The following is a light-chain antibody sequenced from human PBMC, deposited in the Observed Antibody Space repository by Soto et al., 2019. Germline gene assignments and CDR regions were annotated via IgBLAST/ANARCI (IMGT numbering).Light chain of an antibody. CDR2: GAS. Sequence: EIVLTQSPGTLSLSPGERATLSCRASQSVSSSYLAWYQQKPGQAPRLLIYGASTRATGIPARFSGSGSGTDFTLTISSLQSEDFAVYYCQQYNNWPPITFGQGTRLAIK. CDR1: QSVSSSY. V-gene: IGKV3-15*01. CDR3: QQYNNWPPIT. J-gene: IGKJ5*01.